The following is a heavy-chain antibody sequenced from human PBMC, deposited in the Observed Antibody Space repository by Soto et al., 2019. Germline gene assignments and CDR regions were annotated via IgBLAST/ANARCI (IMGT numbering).Heavy chain of an antibody. V-gene: IGHV1-2*04. D-gene: IGHD3-10*01. CDR1: GYTFTGYY. CDR2: INPNSGGT. Sequence: ASVKVSCKASGYTFTGYYMHWVRQAPGQGLEWMGWINPNSGGTNYAQKFQGWVTMTRDTSISTAYMELSRLRSDDTAVYYCARDRETLGGSGSSYYGMDVWGQGTTVTVSS. CDR3: ARDRETLGGSGSSYYGMDV. J-gene: IGHJ6*02.